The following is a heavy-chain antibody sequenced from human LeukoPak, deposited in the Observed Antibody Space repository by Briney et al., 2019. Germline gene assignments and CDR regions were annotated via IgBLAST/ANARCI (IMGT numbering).Heavy chain of an antibody. Sequence: SETLSLTCAVYGGSFSGYYWSWIRQPPGKGLEWRGEINHSGSTNYNPSLKSRVTISEDTSKNQFSLKLSSVTAADTAVYYCARRRLRPSIIIDYWGQGTLVTVSS. D-gene: IGHD4-17*01. J-gene: IGHJ4*02. CDR3: ARRRLRPSIIIDY. V-gene: IGHV4-34*01. CDR1: GGSFSGYY. CDR2: INHSGST.